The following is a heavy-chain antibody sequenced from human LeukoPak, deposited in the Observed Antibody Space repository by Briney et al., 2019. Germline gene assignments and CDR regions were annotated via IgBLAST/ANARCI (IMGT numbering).Heavy chain of an antibody. V-gene: IGHV4-59*08. CDR3: ARAHVWDHNFDY. CDR2: IYYSGST. CDR1: GGSISSYY. D-gene: IGHD1-26*01. Sequence: SETLSLTCTVSGGSISSYYWSWIRQPPGKGLEWIGYIYYSGSTNYNPSLKSRVTISVDTSKNQFSLKLSSVTAADTAVYYCARAHVWDHNFDYWGQGTLVTVSS. J-gene: IGHJ4*02.